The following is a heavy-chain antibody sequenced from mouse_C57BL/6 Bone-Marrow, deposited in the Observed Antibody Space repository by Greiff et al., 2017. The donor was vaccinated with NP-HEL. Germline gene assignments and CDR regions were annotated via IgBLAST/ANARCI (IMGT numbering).Heavy chain of an antibody. CDR3: ARHYDYDFDY. D-gene: IGHD2-4*01. Sequence: EVKLMESGGGLVKPGGSLKLSCAASGFTFSSYTMSWVRQTPEKRLEWVATISGGGGNTYYPDSVKGRFTISRDNAKNTLYLQMSSLRSEDTALYYCARHYDYDFDYWGQGTTLTVSS. CDR1: GFTFSSYT. J-gene: IGHJ2*01. V-gene: IGHV5-9*01. CDR2: ISGGGGNT.